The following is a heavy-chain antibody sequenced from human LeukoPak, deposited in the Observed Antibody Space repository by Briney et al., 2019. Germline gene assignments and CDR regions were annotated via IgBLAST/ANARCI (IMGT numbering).Heavy chain of an antibody. CDR2: ISSSSSYI. Sequence: PGGSLRLSCAASGFTFSSYSMNWVRQAPGKGLEWVSSISSSSSYIYYADSVKGRFTISRDNAKNSLYLQMNSLRAEDTAVYYCARASAAGTYYYYGMDVWGQGTTVTVSS. CDR1: GFTFSSYS. CDR3: ARASAAGTYYYYGMDV. J-gene: IGHJ6*02. D-gene: IGHD6-13*01. V-gene: IGHV3-21*01.